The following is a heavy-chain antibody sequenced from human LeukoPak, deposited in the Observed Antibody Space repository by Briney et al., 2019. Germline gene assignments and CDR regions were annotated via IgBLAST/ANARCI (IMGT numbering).Heavy chain of an antibody. D-gene: IGHD2-15*01. CDR1: GYTFTSYG. J-gene: IGHJ6*03. V-gene: IGHV1-18*01. CDR3: ARAPPVVVVAATPPLYYTDV. CDR2: ISAYNGNT. Sequence: GASVKVSCKASGYTFTSYGISWVRQAPGQGLEWMGWISAYNGNTNYAQKLQGRVTMTTDTSTSTAYMELRSLRSDDTAVYYCARAPPVVVVAATPPLYYTDVWGKGTTVTISS.